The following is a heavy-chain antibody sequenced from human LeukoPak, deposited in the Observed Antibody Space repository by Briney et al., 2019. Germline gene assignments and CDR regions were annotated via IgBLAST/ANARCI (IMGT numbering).Heavy chain of an antibody. Sequence: GGSLRLSCAASGFIFSSYSMNWVRQAPGKGLEWVSSFSGSSSFKFYAESLKGRFTISRDNAKNSLYLQMNSLRAEDTAVYYCARDVVGDLVGAFDIWGQGSMVTVSS. V-gene: IGHV3-21*01. CDR3: ARDVVGDLVGAFDI. CDR1: GFIFSSYS. CDR2: FSGSSSFK. D-gene: IGHD2-15*01. J-gene: IGHJ3*02.